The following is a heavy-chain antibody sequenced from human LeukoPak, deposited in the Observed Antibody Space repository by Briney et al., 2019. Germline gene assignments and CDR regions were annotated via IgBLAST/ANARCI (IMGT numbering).Heavy chain of an antibody. CDR3: ARGREGYSYIAAFDI. Sequence: GGSLRLSCAASGFTFSSYSMNWVRQAPGKGLEWVSSISSSSSYIYYADSVKGRFTISRDNAKNSLYLQMNSLRAEDTAVYYCARGREGYSYIAAFDIWGQGTMVTVSS. CDR1: GFTFSSYS. D-gene: IGHD5-18*01. CDR2: ISSSSSYI. J-gene: IGHJ3*02. V-gene: IGHV3-21*01.